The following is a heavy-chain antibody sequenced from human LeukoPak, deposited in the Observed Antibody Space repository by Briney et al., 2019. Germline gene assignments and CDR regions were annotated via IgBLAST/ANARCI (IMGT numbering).Heavy chain of an antibody. CDR3: ARDVGDIVTIPAAISVP. Sequence: ASVKVSCKASGYTFTSYGISWVRQAPGQGLEWMGWISAYNGNTNYAQMLQGRVTMTTDTSTSTAYMEVRSLRSDDTAMYYCARDVGDIVTIPAAISVPWGQGTLVTVSS. CDR2: ISAYNGNT. V-gene: IGHV1-18*01. J-gene: IGHJ5*02. D-gene: IGHD2-2*01. CDR1: GYTFTSYG.